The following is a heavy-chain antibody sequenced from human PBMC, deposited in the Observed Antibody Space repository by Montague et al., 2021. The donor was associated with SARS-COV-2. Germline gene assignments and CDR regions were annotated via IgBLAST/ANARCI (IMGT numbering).Heavy chain of an antibody. Sequence: SLRLSWSASGFTFRRYEMHWVRQPPGKGLQWVSYINTGGDTMFYADSVKGRFTTSRDDAKNSLFLQINSLRADDTGVYYCAAGGSINYWGQGTLVTVSP. V-gene: IGHV3-48*03. CDR2: INTGGDTM. J-gene: IGHJ4*02. D-gene: IGHD3-10*01. CDR1: GFTFRRYE. CDR3: AAGGSINY.